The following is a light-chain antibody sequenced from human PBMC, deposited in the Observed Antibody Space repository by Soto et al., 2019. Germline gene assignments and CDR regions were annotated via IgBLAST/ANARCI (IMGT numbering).Light chain of an antibody. CDR2: AAS. CDR3: QRYNTAPQT. J-gene: IGKJ1*01. V-gene: IGKV1-27*01. Sequence: DIQMTQSPSSLSASVGDRVTITCRASQGIIDDVAWFQQKPGKAPKLLIYAASTWHSGVPSRFSGSGAGTDFTLPISSLQAEDVANYYCQRYNTAPQTFGQGTKVEIK. CDR1: QGIIDD.